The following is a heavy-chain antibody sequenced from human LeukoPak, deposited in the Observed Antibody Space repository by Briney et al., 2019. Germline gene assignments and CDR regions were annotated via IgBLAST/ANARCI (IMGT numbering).Heavy chain of an antibody. CDR3: ARRTGTTIWFDP. Sequence: GASVKVSCKASGYTFTGYYMHWVRQAPGQGLEWMGWINPNSGGTNYAQKFQGRVTMTRDTSISTAYMELSRLRSDETAVYYCARRTGTTIWFDPWGQGTLVTVSS. CDR2: INPNSGGT. V-gene: IGHV1-2*02. CDR1: GYTFTGYY. J-gene: IGHJ5*02. D-gene: IGHD1-7*01.